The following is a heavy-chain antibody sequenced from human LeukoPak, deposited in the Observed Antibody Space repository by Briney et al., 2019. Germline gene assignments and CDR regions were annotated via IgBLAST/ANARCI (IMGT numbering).Heavy chain of an antibody. J-gene: IGHJ6*03. D-gene: IGHD1-26*01. CDR3: ARGPPLGVGTTIYYYYYMDV. CDR1: RYTFTGYH. V-gene: IGHV1-2*02. Sequence: ASVKVSCKASRYTFTGYHMHWVRQAPGQGVEWMGGINPNSGGTNYAQKFRGRVTMTRDTSISTAYMELSRLRSDDTAVYYCARGPPLGVGTTIYYYYYMDVWGKGTTVTVSS. CDR2: INPNSGGT.